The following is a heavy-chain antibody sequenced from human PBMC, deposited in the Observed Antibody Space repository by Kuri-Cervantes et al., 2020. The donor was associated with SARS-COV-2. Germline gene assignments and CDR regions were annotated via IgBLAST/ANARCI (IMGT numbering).Heavy chain of an antibody. CDR1: GFTFRSSG. J-gene: IGHJ4*02. CDR2: LSNDGAHE. CDR3: AKGGDFWSGFTYFDS. D-gene: IGHD3-3*01. Sequence: GESLKISCAASGFTFRSSGMHWVRQAPGKGLEWVALLSNDGAHEYYADSVKGRFTISRDNFKNTLFLQMYSLKSEDTAMYYCAKGGDFWSGFTYFDSCGPGTLVTVSS. V-gene: IGHV3-30*18.